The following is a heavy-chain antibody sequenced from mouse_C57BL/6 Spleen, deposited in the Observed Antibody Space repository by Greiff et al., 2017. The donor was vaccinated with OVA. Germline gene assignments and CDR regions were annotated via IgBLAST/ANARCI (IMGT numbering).Heavy chain of an antibody. D-gene: IGHD2-1*01. V-gene: IGHV3-6*01. J-gene: IGHJ1*03. CDR3: AREGGFYYGNYEYFDV. Sequence: EVKLMESGPGLVKPSQSLSLTCSVTGYSITSGYYWNWIRQFPGNKLEWMGYISYDGSNNYNPSLKNRISITRDTSKNQFFLKLNSVTTEDTATYYCAREGGFYYGNYEYFDVWGTGTTVTVSS. CDR2: ISYDGSN. CDR1: GYSITSGYY.